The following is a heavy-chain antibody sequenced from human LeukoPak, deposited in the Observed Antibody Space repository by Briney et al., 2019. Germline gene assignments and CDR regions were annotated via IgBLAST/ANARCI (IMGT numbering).Heavy chain of an antibody. Sequence: GGSLRLSCAGSGFTFDEYARHWVRQAPGKGLEGVSGISWNSGSIGYADSVKGRFTISRDNAKNSLYLQMNSLRAEDTALYYCAKSPRVRGSSWYPDYFQHWGQGTLVTVSS. V-gene: IGHV3-9*01. D-gene: IGHD6-13*01. CDR1: GFTFDEYA. CDR3: AKSPRVRGSSWYPDYFQH. CDR2: ISWNSGSI. J-gene: IGHJ1*01.